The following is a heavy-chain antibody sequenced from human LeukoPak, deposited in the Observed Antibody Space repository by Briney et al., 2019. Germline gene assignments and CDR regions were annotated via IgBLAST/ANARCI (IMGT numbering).Heavy chain of an antibody. CDR1: GGSISGYF. CDR2: IYSSGSN. V-gene: IGHV4-4*07. CDR3: AREPTSGREPTSGRPLDY. J-gene: IGHJ4*02. Sequence: SETLSLTCTVSGGSISGYFWSWIRQPAGKGLEWIGRIYSSGSNNYNPSLKSRVSMSLDTSKNHLSLNLSSVTAADTAVYYCAREPTSGREPTSGRPLDYWGQGTLVTVSS. D-gene: IGHD5-12*01.